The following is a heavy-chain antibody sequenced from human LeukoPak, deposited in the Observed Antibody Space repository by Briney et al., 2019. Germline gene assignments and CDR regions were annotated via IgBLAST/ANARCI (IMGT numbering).Heavy chain of an antibody. V-gene: IGHV4-34*01. CDR3: AGGLPGWGGFDY. D-gene: IGHD3-10*01. Sequence: SETLSLTCSVSIGSFTGYFWTWIRQPPGKGLEWIAEIHHSGSTKSNPSLKSRVTTSIGTSKNQFSLNLSSVTAADTAVYYCAGGLPGWGGFDYWGQGTLVTVSS. CDR1: IGSFTGYF. CDR2: IHHSGST. J-gene: IGHJ4*02.